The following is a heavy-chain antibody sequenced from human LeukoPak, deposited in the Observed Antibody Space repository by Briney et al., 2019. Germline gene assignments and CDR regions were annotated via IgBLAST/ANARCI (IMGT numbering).Heavy chain of an antibody. J-gene: IGHJ5*02. V-gene: IGHV4-31*03. Sequence: PSETLSLTCTVSGGSISSGGYYWSWIRQHPGKGLEWIGYTYYSGSTHYNPSLKSRVTISVDTSKNQFSLKLTSVTAADTAVYYCAREHDSSGDWFDPWGQGTLVTVSS. D-gene: IGHD3-22*01. CDR3: AREHDSSGDWFDP. CDR2: TYYSGST. CDR1: GGSISSGGYY.